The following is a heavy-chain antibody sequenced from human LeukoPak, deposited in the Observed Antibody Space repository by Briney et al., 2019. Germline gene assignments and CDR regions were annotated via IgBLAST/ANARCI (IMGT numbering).Heavy chain of an antibody. Sequence: ASVKVSCKASGYTFTGYYMHWVRQAPGQGLEWMGWINPNSGGTNYAQKFQGRVTMTRDTSISTAYMELSRLRSDDTAVYYCARGTGLVAYYYDSSGYILFDYWGQGTLVTVSS. CDR1: GYTFTGYY. J-gene: IGHJ4*02. D-gene: IGHD3-22*01. V-gene: IGHV1-2*02. CDR2: INPNSGGT. CDR3: ARGTGLVAYYYDSSGYILFDY.